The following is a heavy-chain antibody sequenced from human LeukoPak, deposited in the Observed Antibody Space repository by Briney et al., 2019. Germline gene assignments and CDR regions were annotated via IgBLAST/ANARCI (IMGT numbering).Heavy chain of an antibody. V-gene: IGHV3-7*01. Sequence: PGGSLRLSCAASGVTFTNYWMSWVRQAPGKGLEWVAHIKQDGSQIYYVDSVNSRFTTSRDTTNSSLCMRNYRLRAEDTALYYWTRTPEGRPIDYWSQGTLVTVSS. J-gene: IGHJ4*02. D-gene: IGHD3-10*01. CDR1: GVTFTNYW. CDR3: TRTPEGRPIDY. CDR2: IKQDGSQI.